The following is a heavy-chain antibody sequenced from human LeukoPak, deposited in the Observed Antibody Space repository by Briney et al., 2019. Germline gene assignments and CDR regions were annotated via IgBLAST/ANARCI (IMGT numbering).Heavy chain of an antibody. J-gene: IGHJ4*02. D-gene: IGHD2-15*01. V-gene: IGHV4-38-2*02. CDR1: GYSISSGYY. Sequence: SETLSLTCTVSGYSISSGYYWGWIRQPPGKGLEWIGSIYHSGSTYYNPSLKSRVTISVDTSKNQFSLKLSSVTAADTAVYYCARGTPIVVVVAATRGTYYFDYWGQGTLVTVSS. CDR3: ARGTPIVVVVAATRGTYYFDY. CDR2: IYHSGST.